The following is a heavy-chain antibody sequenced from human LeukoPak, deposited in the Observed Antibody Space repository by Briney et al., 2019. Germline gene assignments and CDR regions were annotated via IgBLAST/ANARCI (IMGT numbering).Heavy chain of an antibody. CDR1: GGTFSSYA. CDR2: IIPIFGTA. CDR3: ARGRSGYDGVDY. D-gene: IGHD5-12*01. Sequence: SVKVSCTASGGTFSSYAISWVRQAPGQGLEWMGGIIPIFGTANYAQKFQGRVTITADKSTSTAYMELSSLRSEDTAVYYCARGRSGYDGVDYWGQGTLVTVSS. V-gene: IGHV1-69*06. J-gene: IGHJ4*02.